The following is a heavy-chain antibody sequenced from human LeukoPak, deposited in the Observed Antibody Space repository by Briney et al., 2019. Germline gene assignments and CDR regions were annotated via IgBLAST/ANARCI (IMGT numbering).Heavy chain of an antibody. CDR2: ISSSSSTI. CDR3: ARGGRTYSSSWNGD. V-gene: IGHV3-48*01. D-gene: IGHD6-13*01. Sequence: GSLRLSCAASGFTFSSYSMNWVRQAPGKGLEWVSYISSSSSTIYYADSVKGRFTISRDNAKNSLYLQMNSLRAEDTAVYYCARGGRTYSSSWNGDWGQGTLVTVSS. CDR1: GFTFSSYS. J-gene: IGHJ4*02.